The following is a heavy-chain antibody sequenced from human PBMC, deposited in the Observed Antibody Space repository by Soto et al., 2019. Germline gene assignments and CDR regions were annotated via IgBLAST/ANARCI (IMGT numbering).Heavy chain of an antibody. Sequence: PGGSLRLSCAASGFSFSSYWMSWVRQASGRGLEWVANINQDATRQSYVDSVEGQFSISRDNAKNSVYLQMNNLRVDDTAVYYCARVGLFDGNKPITLEFWGQGTLVTVSS. CDR1: GFSFSSYW. D-gene: IGHD3-10*01. V-gene: IGHV3-7*03. CDR2: INQDATRQ. J-gene: IGHJ4*02. CDR3: ARVGLFDGNKPITLEF.